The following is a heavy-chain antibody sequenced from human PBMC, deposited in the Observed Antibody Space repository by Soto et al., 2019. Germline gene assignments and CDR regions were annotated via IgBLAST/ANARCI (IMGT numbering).Heavy chain of an antibody. Sequence: QVQLVQSGAEEKKPGASMKVSCKASGYSLITYGIYWVRQAPGQRLDWMGWINPGNGNTKYSQKFKGRVTFTRDTSASTAYMELSSLTSEDTAVYYCARGVGYSYGSYLYYWGQRTLVTVSS. CDR2: INPGNGNT. D-gene: IGHD5-18*01. J-gene: IGHJ4*02. V-gene: IGHV1-3*05. CDR1: GYSLITYG. CDR3: ARGVGYSYGSYLYY.